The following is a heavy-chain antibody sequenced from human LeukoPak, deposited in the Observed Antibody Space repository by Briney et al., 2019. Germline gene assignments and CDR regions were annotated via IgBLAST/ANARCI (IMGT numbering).Heavy chain of an antibody. J-gene: IGHJ6*03. CDR2: MNPNSGNT. V-gene: IGHV1-8*01. CDR1: GYTFTSYD. CDR3: ARVEQQLVRNYYYYMDV. D-gene: IGHD6-13*01. Sequence: ASVEVSCKASGYTFTSYDINWVRQATGQGLEGMGWMNPNSGNTGYAQKSQGRVTMTRNTSISTAYMELSSLRSEDTAVYYCARVEQQLVRNYYYYMDVWGKGTTVTISS.